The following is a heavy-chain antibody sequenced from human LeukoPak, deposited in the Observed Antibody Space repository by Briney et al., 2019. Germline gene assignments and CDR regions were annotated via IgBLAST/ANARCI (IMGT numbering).Heavy chain of an antibody. CDR2: THPSGNT. V-gene: IGHV4-4*09. J-gene: IGHJ5*02. Sequence: SETLSLTCTVSGGSNNSYYWIWIRQPPGKGLEWIGYTHPSGNTNYSPSLKGRGTISIDMSRNQFSLKLSSVTAADTAVYYCARKAPKKGWFDPWGQGTLVTVSS. CDR3: ARKAPKKGWFDP. CDR1: GGSNNSYY.